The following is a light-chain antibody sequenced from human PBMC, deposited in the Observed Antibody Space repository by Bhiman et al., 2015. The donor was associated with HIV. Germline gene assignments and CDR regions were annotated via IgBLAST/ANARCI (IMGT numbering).Light chain of an antibody. J-gene: IGLJ1*01. CDR3: QSFDIHSSAFV. V-gene: IGLV1-40*01. CDR2: DNS. CDR1: VSNIGTNFD. Sequence: QSVLTQPPSVSGARGQRVTISCTGTVSNIGTNFDVHWYQQVPGTAPRLLIYDNSVRPSGVPDRFSGSKSGTSASLAISGLQAEDEADYYCQSFDIHSSAFVFGSGTKVTVL.